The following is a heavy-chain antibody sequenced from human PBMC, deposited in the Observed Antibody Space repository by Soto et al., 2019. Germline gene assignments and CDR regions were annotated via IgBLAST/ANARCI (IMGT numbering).Heavy chain of an antibody. CDR3: AREGEQLVLDY. Sequence: PSETLSLTCTVSGGSISSYYWSWIRQPPGKGLEWIGYIYYSGSTNYNPSLKRRVTITVDTSKNHFSLKLSSLTAVDTAVYYCAREGEQLVLDYWGQGTLVTVS. CDR1: GGSISSYY. V-gene: IGHV4-59*01. D-gene: IGHD6-13*01. CDR2: IYYSGST. J-gene: IGHJ4*02.